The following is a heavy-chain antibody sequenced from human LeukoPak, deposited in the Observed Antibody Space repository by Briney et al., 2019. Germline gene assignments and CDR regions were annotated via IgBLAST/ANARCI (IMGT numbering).Heavy chain of an antibody. J-gene: IGHJ4*02. D-gene: IGHD2-21*02. CDR3: ARALQRRYCGGDCPFDY. CDR2: IIPIFGTA. CDR1: GGTFSSYA. Sequence: ASVNVSCKASGGTFSSYAISWVRQAPGQGLEWMGGIIPIFGTANYAQKFQGRVTITTDESTSTAYMELSSLRSEDTAVYYCARALQRRYCGGDCPFDYWGQGTLVTVSS. V-gene: IGHV1-69*05.